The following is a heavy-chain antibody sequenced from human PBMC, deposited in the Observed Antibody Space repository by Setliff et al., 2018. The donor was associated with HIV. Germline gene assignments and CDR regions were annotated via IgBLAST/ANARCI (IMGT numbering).Heavy chain of an antibody. D-gene: IGHD1-26*01. Sequence: GGSLRLSCAASGFTFSSYAMHWVRQAPGKGLEWVAVISYDGSNKFYADSVKGRFSISRDSSKNTLFLQMNSLRAEDTAVYYCARILVGGTRAFDVWGQGTMVTVSS. CDR2: ISYDGSNK. J-gene: IGHJ3*01. CDR1: GFTFSSYA. CDR3: ARILVGGTRAFDV. V-gene: IGHV3-30*04.